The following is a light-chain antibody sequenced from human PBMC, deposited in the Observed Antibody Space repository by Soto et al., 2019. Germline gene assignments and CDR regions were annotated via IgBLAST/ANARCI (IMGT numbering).Light chain of an antibody. CDR1: QSVSGY. V-gene: IGKV3-11*01. Sequence: EIVMTQSPATLSVSPGERATLSCRASQSVSGYLAWYQQKPGQAPRLLIYDASKRATGIPARFSGSGFGTDFTLTISSLEPEDFAVYYCQQYGSSPSTFGQGTRLEIK. CDR3: QQYGSSPST. CDR2: DAS. J-gene: IGKJ5*01.